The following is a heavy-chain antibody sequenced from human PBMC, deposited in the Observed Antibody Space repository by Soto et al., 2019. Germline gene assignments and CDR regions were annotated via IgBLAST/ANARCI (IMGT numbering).Heavy chain of an antibody. V-gene: IGHV3-23*01. CDR1: GFAFSSHP. D-gene: IGHD2-2*01. Sequence: PVGSLRLSCAVSGFAFSSHPMSWVRQAPEKGLEWVAGICDGGDLTYNADSVRGRFTISRDNSRNTLYLQMNSLRAEDTAVYYCARRVIGSTRAFDIWGQGTMVTVSS. CDR3: ARRVIGSTRAFDI. J-gene: IGHJ3*02. CDR2: ICDGGDLT.